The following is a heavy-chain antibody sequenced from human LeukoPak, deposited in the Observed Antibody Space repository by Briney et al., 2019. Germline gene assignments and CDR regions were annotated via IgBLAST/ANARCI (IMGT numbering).Heavy chain of an antibody. CDR2: ISSSSSYI. Sequence: PGGTLRLSCVGSGFSFSTYGMTWVRQAPGKGLEWVSSISSSSSYIYYADSVKGRFTISRDNAKNSLYLQMNSLRAEDTAVYYCAKDIYFDRLYYYFMDVWGKGTTVTISS. V-gene: IGHV3-21*01. CDR1: GFSFSTYG. D-gene: IGHD3-9*01. J-gene: IGHJ6*03. CDR3: AKDIYFDRLYYYFMDV.